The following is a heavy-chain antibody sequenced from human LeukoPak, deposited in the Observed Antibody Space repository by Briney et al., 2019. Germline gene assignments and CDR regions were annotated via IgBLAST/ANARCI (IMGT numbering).Heavy chain of an antibody. Sequence: SETLSLTCAVSGGSISSSNWWSWVRQPPGKGLEWIGEIYHSGSTNYNPSLKSRVTISVDTSKNQFSLKLTSVTAADTAVYYCARETPQEVVAATRAGGYHFDFWGQGTLVTVSS. D-gene: IGHD2-15*01. J-gene: IGHJ4*02. CDR3: ARETPQEVVAATRAGGYHFDF. CDR2: IYHSGST. V-gene: IGHV4-4*02. CDR1: GGSISSSNW.